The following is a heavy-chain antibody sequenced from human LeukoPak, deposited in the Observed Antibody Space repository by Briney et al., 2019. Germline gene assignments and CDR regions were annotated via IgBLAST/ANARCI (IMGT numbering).Heavy chain of an antibody. J-gene: IGHJ5*02. CDR1: GGSISSYY. Sequence: SSETLSLTCTVSGGSISSYYWSWIRQPPGKGLEWIGYIYYSGSTNYNPSLKSRVTISVDTSKNQFSLKLSSVTAADTAVYYCARDGANWFDPWGQGTLVTVSS. CDR3: ARDGANWFDP. CDR2: IYYSGST. V-gene: IGHV4-59*01.